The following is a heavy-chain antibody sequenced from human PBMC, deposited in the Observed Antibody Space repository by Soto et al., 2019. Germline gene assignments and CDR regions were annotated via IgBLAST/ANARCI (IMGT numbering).Heavy chain of an antibody. CDR1: GVSISSSNW. CDR2: IYHSGST. Sequence: PSETLSLTCAVSGVSISSSNWWSWVRQPPGKGLEWIGEIYHSGSTNYNPSLKSRVTISVDKSKNQFSLKLSSVTAADTAVYYCARGKDYGSGSYYNADDAFDIWGQGTMVT. CDR3: ARGKDYGSGSYYNADDAFDI. J-gene: IGHJ3*02. D-gene: IGHD3-10*01. V-gene: IGHV4-4*02.